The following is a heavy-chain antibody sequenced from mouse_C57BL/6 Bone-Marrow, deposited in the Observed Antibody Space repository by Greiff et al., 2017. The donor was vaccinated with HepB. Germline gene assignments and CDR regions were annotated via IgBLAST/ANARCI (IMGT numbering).Heavy chain of an antibody. CDR2: SRNKANDYTT. CDR3: ARDSPSNYDGGGFAY. J-gene: IGHJ3*01. V-gene: IGHV7-1*01. Sequence: EVNVVESGGGLVQSGRSLRLSCATSGFTFSDFYMEWVRQAPGKGLEWIAASRNKANDYTTEYSASVKGRFIVSRDTSQSILYLQMNALRAEDTAIYYCARDSPSNYDGGGFAYWGQGTLVTVSA. D-gene: IGHD2-5*01. CDR1: GFTFSDFY.